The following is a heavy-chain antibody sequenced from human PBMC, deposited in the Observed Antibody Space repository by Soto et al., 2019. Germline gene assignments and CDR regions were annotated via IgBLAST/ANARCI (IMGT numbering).Heavy chain of an antibody. CDR2: IYHSGST. D-gene: IGHD5-12*01. CDR1: GGSISSSNW. CDR3: ARSARDGYNWFDP. Sequence: SETLSLTCGVSGGSISSSNWWSWVRQPPGKGLEWIGEIYHSGSTNYNPSLKSRVTISVDKSKNQFSLKLSSVTAADTAVYYCARSARDGYNWFDPWGQGTLVTVSS. J-gene: IGHJ5*02. V-gene: IGHV4-4*02.